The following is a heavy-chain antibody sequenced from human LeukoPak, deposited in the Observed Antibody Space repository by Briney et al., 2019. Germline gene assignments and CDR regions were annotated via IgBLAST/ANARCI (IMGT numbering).Heavy chain of an antibody. CDR2: ISYDGINK. D-gene: IGHD3-10*01. CDR1: GFTFSSYA. J-gene: IGHJ4*02. Sequence: PAGSLRLSCAASGFTFSSYAMRWVRQAAGKGLEWVAGISYDGINKYYAASVKGRFTTSRDNSKHTLYLEMNSLRAEDTAVYFCASSGSGSYPDYWGQGPLVTVSS. CDR3: ASSGSGSYPDY. V-gene: IGHV3-30*04.